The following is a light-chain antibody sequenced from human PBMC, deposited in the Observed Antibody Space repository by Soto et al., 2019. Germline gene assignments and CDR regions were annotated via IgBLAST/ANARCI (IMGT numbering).Light chain of an antibody. CDR3: QQYNNWPPWT. CDR1: QSVSSN. V-gene: IGKV3-15*01. Sequence: EILMTQSPATLSVSPGERATLSCRASQSVSSNLAWYQQKPGQAPRLLIYGASTRATGIPARFSGSGSGTEFTLTISSLQSEDFAVYYCQQYNNWPPWTFGKGNKVAIK. J-gene: IGKJ1*01. CDR2: GAS.